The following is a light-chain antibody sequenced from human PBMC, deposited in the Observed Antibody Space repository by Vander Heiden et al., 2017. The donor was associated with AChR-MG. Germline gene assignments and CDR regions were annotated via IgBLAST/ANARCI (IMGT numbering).Light chain of an antibody. CDR2: DVS. Sequence: QSALTQPASVSGSPGQSIPISCTGTSSDAGGYNYVSWYQQHPGKAPKLMIYDVSKRPSGVSNRFSGSKSGNTASLTISGLQAEDEADYYCSSYTSSSTGVFGTGTKVTVL. CDR1: SSDAGGYNY. V-gene: IGLV2-14*01. CDR3: SSYTSSSTGV. J-gene: IGLJ1*01.